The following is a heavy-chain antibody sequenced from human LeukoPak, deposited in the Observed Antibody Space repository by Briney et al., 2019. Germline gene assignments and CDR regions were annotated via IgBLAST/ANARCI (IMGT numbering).Heavy chain of an antibody. J-gene: IGHJ5*02. V-gene: IGHV3-7*04. CDR2: IKQDGNEK. CDR1: GFTFSSYW. Sequence: GGSLRLSCVASGFTFSSYWMSWVRQAPGKGLEWVANIKQDGNEKYYVDSVKGRFTISRDNAKNSLFLQMNSLRAEDTTVYYCARSGESSCSRSGGQRGLNWSDPWGQGTLVTVSS. CDR3: ARSGESSCSRSGGQRGLNWSDP. D-gene: IGHD2-2*01.